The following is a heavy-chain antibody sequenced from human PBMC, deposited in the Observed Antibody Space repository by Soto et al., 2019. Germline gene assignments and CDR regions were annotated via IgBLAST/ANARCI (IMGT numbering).Heavy chain of an antibody. J-gene: IGHJ5*02. CDR2: IYYSGST. D-gene: IGHD3-10*01. V-gene: IGHV4-59*01. CDR1: GGSISSYY. CDR3: ARLFYYGSGSPWFDP. Sequence: SETLSLTCTVSGGSISSYYWSWIRQPPGKGLEWIGYIYYSGSTNYNPSLKSRVTISVDTSKNQFSLKLSSVTAADTAVYYCARLFYYGSGSPWFDPWGQGTLVTAPQ.